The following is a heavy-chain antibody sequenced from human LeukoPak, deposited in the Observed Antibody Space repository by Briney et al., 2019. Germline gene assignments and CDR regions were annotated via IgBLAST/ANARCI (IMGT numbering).Heavy chain of an antibody. CDR3: AREGGARDGYNYFDY. V-gene: IGHV3-33*01. Sequence: GGSLRLSCAASGFTFSSYGMHWVRQAPGKGLEWVAVIWYDGSNKYYADSVKGRFTIFRDNSKNTLYLQMNSLRAEDTAVYYCAREGGARDGYNYFDYWGQGTLVTVSS. J-gene: IGHJ4*02. CDR1: GFTFSSYG. CDR2: IWYDGSNK. D-gene: IGHD5-24*01.